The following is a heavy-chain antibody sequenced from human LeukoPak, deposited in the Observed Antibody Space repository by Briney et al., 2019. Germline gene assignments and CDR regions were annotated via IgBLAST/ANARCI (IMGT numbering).Heavy chain of an antibody. V-gene: IGHV3-66*01. Sequence: GGSLRLSCAASGFTFSSNYMSWVRQAPGKGLEWVSVIYSGGSTYYADSVKGRFTISRDNSKNTLYLQMNSLRAEDTAVYYCARVGTMVRGVLDYWGQGTLVTVSS. D-gene: IGHD3-10*01. J-gene: IGHJ4*02. CDR2: IYSGGST. CDR1: GFTFSSNY. CDR3: ARVGTMVRGVLDY.